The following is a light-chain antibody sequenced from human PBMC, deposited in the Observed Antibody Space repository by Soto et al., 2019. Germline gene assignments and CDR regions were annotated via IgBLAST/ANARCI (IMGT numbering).Light chain of an antibody. J-gene: IGKJ1*01. V-gene: IGKV3-20*01. CDR2: GGS. CDR3: QQYSSSRT. CDR1: QSVSSNH. Sequence: DIVLTQSPGTLSLSPGERATLYCRASQSVSSNHLAWYQQKPGQAPRLLIYGGSSRATGIPVRFSGSGSETDLTLTITRLEPEDFAMYYCQQYSSSRTFGQGTK.